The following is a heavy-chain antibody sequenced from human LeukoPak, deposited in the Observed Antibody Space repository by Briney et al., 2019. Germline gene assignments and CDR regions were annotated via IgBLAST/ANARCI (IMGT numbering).Heavy chain of an antibody. CDR2: MNPNSGNT. CDR1: GYTFTSYD. Sequence: ASVKVSCKASGYTFTSYDINWVRQATGQGLEWMGWMNPNSGNTGYAQKFQGRVTMTRNTSISTAYMELSSLRSEDTAVYYCAREDSGWYVVDHYYYGMDVWGQGTTVTVSS. CDR3: AREDSGWYVVDHYYYGMDV. J-gene: IGHJ6*02. D-gene: IGHD6-19*01. V-gene: IGHV1-8*01.